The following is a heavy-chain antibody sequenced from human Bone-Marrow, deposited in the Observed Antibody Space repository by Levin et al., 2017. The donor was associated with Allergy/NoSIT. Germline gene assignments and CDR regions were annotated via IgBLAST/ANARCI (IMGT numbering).Heavy chain of an antibody. D-gene: IGHD1-26*01. CDR3: AREDSGTSHPFDL. CDR1: GASMNRSNFY. CDR2: IHYSGRT. V-gene: IGHV4-39*07. Sequence: PSETLSLTCTVSGASMNRSNFYWGWIRQPPGKGLEWIATIHYSGRTHYNPSLKSRVTMSIDTSKNQFSLRLTSVTAADTAVYYCAREDSGTSHPFDLWGQGTLVTVSS. J-gene: IGHJ4*02.